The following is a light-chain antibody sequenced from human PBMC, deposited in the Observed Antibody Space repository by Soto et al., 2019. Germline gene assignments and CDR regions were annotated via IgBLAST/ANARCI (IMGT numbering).Light chain of an antibody. CDR3: QQSYTTVYT. Sequence: DIQMTQSPSSLSASVGDRVTITCRASQTIGANLNWYRQKLGKAPTLLIYDASTLQSGVPSRFSGLGSGTDFALTITSLQPDDSATYYCQQSYTTVYTFGQGTKVDIK. J-gene: IGKJ2*01. CDR2: DAS. V-gene: IGKV1-39*01. CDR1: QTIGAN.